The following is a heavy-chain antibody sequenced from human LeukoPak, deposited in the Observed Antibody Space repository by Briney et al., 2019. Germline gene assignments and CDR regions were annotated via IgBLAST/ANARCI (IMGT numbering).Heavy chain of an antibody. Sequence: ASVKVSCKASGGTFSTYAINWVRQAPGQGLEWMGWINTNTGNPTYAQGFTGRFVFSLDTSVSTAYLQISSLKAEDTAVYYCARVPTAYSSGWYPFYYYGMDVWGQGTTVTVSS. D-gene: IGHD6-19*01. CDR1: GGTFSTYA. J-gene: IGHJ6*02. CDR2: INTNTGNP. CDR3: ARVPTAYSSGWYPFYYYGMDV. V-gene: IGHV7-4-1*02.